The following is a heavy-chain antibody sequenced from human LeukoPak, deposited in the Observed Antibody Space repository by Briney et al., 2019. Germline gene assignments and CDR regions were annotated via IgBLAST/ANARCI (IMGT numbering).Heavy chain of an antibody. J-gene: IGHJ4*02. CDR1: GFTFSSYS. CDR2: ISSSSSYI. V-gene: IGHV3-21*01. CDR3: ARTYDSSGYYPDY. Sequence: GGSLRLSYAASGFTFSSYSMNWVRQAPGKGLEWVSSISSSSSYIYYADSVKGRFTISRDNAKNSLYLQMNSLRAEDTAVYYCARTYDSSGYYPDYWGQGTLVTVSS. D-gene: IGHD3-22*01.